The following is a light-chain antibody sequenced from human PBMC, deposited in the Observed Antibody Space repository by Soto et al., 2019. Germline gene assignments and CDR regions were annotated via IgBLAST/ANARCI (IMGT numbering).Light chain of an antibody. CDR1: QSLVSSDGNTY. J-gene: IGKJ1*01. CDR2: KIS. V-gene: IGKV2-30*01. Sequence: DVVLTQSPLSLPVTLGQPASISCTSSQSLVSSDGNTYLHWFQQRPGHSPRHLIYKISNLDSGVPDRFRGSESGTDFTLEISRVEAEDVGLYYCLQGNDRPKTFGQGTKVEIK. CDR3: LQGNDRPKT.